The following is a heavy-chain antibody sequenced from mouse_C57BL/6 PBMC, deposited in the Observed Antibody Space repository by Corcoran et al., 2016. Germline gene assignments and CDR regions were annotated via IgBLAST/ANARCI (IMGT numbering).Heavy chain of an antibody. CDR1: GYTFTTYG. D-gene: IGHD1-1*01. J-gene: IGHJ3*01. CDR3: ARRRGYYYGTPWFAY. Sequence: QIQLVQSGPELKKPGETVKISCKASGYTFTTYGMSWVKQAPGKGLKWMGWINTYSGVPTYADDFKGRFAFSLETSASTAYLQINNLKNEDTATYFCARRRGYYYGTPWFAYWGQGTLVTVSA. CDR2: INTYSGVP. V-gene: IGHV9-3*01.